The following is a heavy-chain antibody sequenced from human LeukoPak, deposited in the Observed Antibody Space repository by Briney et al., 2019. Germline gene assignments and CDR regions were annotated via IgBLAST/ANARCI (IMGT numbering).Heavy chain of an antibody. J-gene: IGHJ4*02. Sequence: SETLSLTCTVSGGSISGYYWSWIRQPPGKGLEWIGEINHSGSTNYNPSLKSRVTISVDTSKNQFSLKLSSVTAADTAVYYCARQGPAAPYFDYWGQGTLVTVSS. CDR1: GGSISGYY. CDR3: ARQGPAAPYFDY. CDR2: INHSGST. D-gene: IGHD2-2*01. V-gene: IGHV4-34*01.